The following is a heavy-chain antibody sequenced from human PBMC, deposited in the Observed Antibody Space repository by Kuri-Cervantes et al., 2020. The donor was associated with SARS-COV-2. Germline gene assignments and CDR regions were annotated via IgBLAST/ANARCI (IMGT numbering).Heavy chain of an antibody. CDR1: GFNFSRTD. CDR2: ISHDGKNK. D-gene: IGHD5-18*01. CDR3: AKERTSGYSYGWNYYYYGMDV. V-gene: IGHV3-30*18. Sequence: GGALRLSCAASGFNFSRTDMHWVRQAPGKGLEWVAVISHDGKNKKCIASGKGRFTISRDKSKNTLYLQMNSLRAEDTAVYYCAKERTSGYSYGWNYYYYGMDVWGQGTTVTVSS. J-gene: IGHJ6*02.